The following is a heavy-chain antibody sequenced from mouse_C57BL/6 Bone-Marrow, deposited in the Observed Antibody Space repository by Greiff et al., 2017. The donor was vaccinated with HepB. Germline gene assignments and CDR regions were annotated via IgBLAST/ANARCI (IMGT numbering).Heavy chain of an antibody. CDR1: GYTFTSYW. Sequence: QVQLQQPGAELVMPGASVKLSCKASGYTFTSYWMHWVKQRPGQGLEWIGEIDPSDSYTNYNQKFKGKSTLTVDKSSSTACMQLSSLTSEDSAVYYCARSGFPVYWGQGTTLTVSS. CDR2: IDPSDSYT. CDR3: ARSGFPVY. V-gene: IGHV1-69*01. J-gene: IGHJ2*01.